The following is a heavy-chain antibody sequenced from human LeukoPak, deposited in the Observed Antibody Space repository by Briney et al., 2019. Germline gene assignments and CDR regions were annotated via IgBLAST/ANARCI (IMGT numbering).Heavy chain of an antibody. D-gene: IGHD5-24*01. CDR1: GGSISSYY. V-gene: IGHV4-59*08. J-gene: IGHJ4*02. Sequence: PSETLSLTCTVSGGSISSYYWSWIRQPPGKGLEWIGFVHYSGSTHYNPSLKSRVTISVDTSKNQFSLKLRSVTAADTAVYYCARHVKMATETFDYWGQGTLVIVSS. CDR3: ARHVKMATETFDY. CDR2: VHYSGST.